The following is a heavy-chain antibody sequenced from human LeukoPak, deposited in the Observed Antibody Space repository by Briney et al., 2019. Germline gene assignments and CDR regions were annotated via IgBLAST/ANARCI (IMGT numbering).Heavy chain of an antibody. CDR3: ARFRFPHYDFWSGYPNNWFDP. CDR2: ISYDGSNN. CDR1: GFTFSSYA. Sequence: TLTLSCAASGFTFSSYARHWVRQAPGKGLEWVAVISYDGSNNSYADSGKGRFTISRDNSKNKLYLQMNSLRAEATADYYSARFRFPHYDFWSGYPNNWFDPWGQGTLVTVSS. J-gene: IGHJ5*02. D-gene: IGHD3-3*01. V-gene: IGHV3-30*04.